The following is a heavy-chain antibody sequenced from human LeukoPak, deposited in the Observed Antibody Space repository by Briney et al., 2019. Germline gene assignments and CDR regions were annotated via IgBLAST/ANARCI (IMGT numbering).Heavy chain of an antibody. CDR3: ARRDWLPPARRRYYYGMDV. CDR2: IFSGGST. CDR1: GFTVSSKY. D-gene: IGHD3-3*01. Sequence: GGSLRLSCAASGFTVSSKYMSWVRQAPGKGLEWVSVIFSGGSTNYADSVKGRFTISRDNSKNTLFLQMNGLRAEDTAVYYCARRDWLPPARRRYYYGMDVWGQGTTVTVSS. V-gene: IGHV3-66*01. J-gene: IGHJ6*02.